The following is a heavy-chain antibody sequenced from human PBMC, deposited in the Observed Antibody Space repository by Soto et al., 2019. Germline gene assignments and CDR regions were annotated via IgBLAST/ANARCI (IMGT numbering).Heavy chain of an antibody. J-gene: IGHJ5*02. D-gene: IGHD3-3*01. CDR2: IYYSGST. V-gene: IGHV4-59*01. CDR1: GGSISSYY. CDR3: ARAAFYDFWSGYYTRGWFDP. Sequence: SETLSLTCTVSGGSISSYYLSWIRQPPGKGLEWIGYIYYSGSTNYNPSLKSRVTISVDTSKNQFSLKLSSVTAADTAVYYCARAAFYDFWSGYYTRGWFDPWGQGTLVTVSS.